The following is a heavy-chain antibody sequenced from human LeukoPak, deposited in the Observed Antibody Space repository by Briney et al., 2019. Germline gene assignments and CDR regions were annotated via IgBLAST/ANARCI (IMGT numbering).Heavy chain of an antibody. CDR3: ARIRGVTGTDWFDP. Sequence: GGSLGLSCAASGFTFSSYAMHWVRQAPGKGLEWVAVISYDGSNKYYADSVKGRFTISRDNSKNTLYLQMNSLRADDTAVYYCARIRGVTGTDWFDPWGQGTLVTVSS. J-gene: IGHJ5*02. D-gene: IGHD1-20*01. V-gene: IGHV3-30-3*01. CDR1: GFTFSSYA. CDR2: ISYDGSNK.